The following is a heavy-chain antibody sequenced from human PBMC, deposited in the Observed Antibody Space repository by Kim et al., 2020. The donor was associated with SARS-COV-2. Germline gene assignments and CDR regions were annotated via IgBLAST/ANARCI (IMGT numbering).Heavy chain of an antibody. CDR1: GYTFTSYY. J-gene: IGHJ6*02. D-gene: IGHD1-26*01. CDR2: INPSGGST. V-gene: IGHV1-46*01. Sequence: ASVKVSCKASGYTFTSYYMHWVRQAPGQGLEWMGIINPSGGSTSYAQKFQGRVTMTRDTSTSTVYMELSSLRSEDTAVYYCARDLSGMGWELLRVGYYYYGMDVWGQGTTVTVSS. CDR3: ARDLSGMGWELLRVGYYYYGMDV.